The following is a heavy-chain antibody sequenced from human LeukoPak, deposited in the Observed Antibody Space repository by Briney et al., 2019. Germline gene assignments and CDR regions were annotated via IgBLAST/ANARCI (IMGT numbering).Heavy chain of an antibody. Sequence: PGGSLRLSCAASVLTSSTSWMSWVRQAPGKGLEWVAQTKQDGSEKYYVDSVKGRFTTSRDKNSLFLQMNSVRAEDTAVYYCVGWGISGITNHWGQGTLVTVSS. D-gene: IGHD1-7*01. V-gene: IGHV3-7*01. CDR3: VGWGISGITNH. CDR2: TKQDGSEK. J-gene: IGHJ4*02. CDR1: VLTSSTSW.